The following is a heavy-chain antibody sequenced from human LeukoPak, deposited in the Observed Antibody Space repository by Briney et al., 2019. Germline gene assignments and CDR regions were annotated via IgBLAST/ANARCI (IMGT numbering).Heavy chain of an antibody. J-gene: IGHJ5*02. CDR3: ARDLGVDILTGYRTVNWFDP. V-gene: IGHV4-59*01. Sequence: SETLSLTCTVSVGSISSYYWSWIRQPPGKGLEWIGYIYYSGSTNYNPSLKSRVTISVDTSKNQFSLKLSSVTAADTAVYYCARDLGVDILTGYRTVNWFDPWGQGTLVTVSS. D-gene: IGHD3-9*01. CDR2: IYYSGST. CDR1: VGSISSYY.